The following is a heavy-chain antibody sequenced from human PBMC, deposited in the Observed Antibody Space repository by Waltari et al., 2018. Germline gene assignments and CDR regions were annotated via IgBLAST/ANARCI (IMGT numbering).Heavy chain of an antibody. J-gene: IGHJ4*02. CDR2: ISTYNGDT. CDR3: ARGSATLGD. D-gene: IGHD6-25*01. CDR1: GYSFSSYG. Sequence: QVQLVQSGTEVKKPGASVKVSCETSGYSFSSYGITWVRQAPGQGLEWMGWISTYNGDTDYAQKFQGIVTMTTDTSTSTAYMELRSLTSDDTALYYCARGSATLGDWGQGTLVTVSS. V-gene: IGHV1-18*01.